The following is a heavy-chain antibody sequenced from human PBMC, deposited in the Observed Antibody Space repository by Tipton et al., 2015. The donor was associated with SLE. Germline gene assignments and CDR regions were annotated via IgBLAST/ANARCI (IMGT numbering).Heavy chain of an antibody. CDR1: SGSISSSSYY. CDR3: ARPGEYSGSYPGDAFDI. D-gene: IGHD1-26*01. J-gene: IGHJ3*02. CDR2: IYYSGST. Sequence: TLSLTCTVSSGSISSSSYYWGWIRQPPGKGLEWIGSIYYSGSTYYNPSLKSRVTISVDTSKNQFSLKLSSVTAADTAVYYCARPGEYSGSYPGDAFDIWGQGTMVTVSS. V-gene: IGHV4-39*07.